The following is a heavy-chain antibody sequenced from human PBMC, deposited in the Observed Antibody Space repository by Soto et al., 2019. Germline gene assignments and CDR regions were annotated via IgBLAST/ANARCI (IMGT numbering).Heavy chain of an antibody. Sequence: GGSLRLSCAASGFTVSSNYMSWVRQAPGKGLEWVSVIYSGGGTYYADSVKGRFTISRDNSKNTLYLQMNSLRAEDTAVYYCARDFEGYWSGDSGYDYYYYKYVWGKGTTVTVS. CDR2: IYSGGGT. V-gene: IGHV3-66*01. CDR3: ARDFEGYWSGDSGYDYYYYKYV. CDR1: GFTVSSNY. D-gene: IGHD2-15*01. J-gene: IGHJ6*03.